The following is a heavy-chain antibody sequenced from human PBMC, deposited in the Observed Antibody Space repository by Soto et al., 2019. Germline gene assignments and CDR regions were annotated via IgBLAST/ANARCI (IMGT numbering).Heavy chain of an antibody. Sequence: DVQLVESGGGLVQPGRSLRLSCAASGFTFDDYAMHWVRQAPGKGLEWVSGISWNSGSIGYADSVKGRFTISRDNAKNSLYLQMNSLRAEDTALYYCAKGNWYFDLWGRGTLVTVSS. CDR2: ISWNSGSI. V-gene: IGHV3-9*01. CDR1: GFTFDDYA. J-gene: IGHJ2*01. CDR3: AKGNWYFDL.